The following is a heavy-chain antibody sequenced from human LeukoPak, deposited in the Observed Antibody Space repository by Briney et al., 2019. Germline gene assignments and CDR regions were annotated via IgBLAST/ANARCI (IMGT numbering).Heavy chain of an antibody. CDR2: IYYSGNT. CDR1: GGSIRSTTYY. CDR3: ATNLYGSGNYFAY. V-gene: IGHV4-39*07. D-gene: IGHD3-10*01. Sequence: PSETLSLTCSVSGGSIRSTTYYWGWIRQPPGKGLEWIGSIYYSGNTYYNPSLKSRVTISVDTSKNQFSLKLTSVTAADTAVYYCATNLYGSGNYFAYWGQGTLVTVSS. J-gene: IGHJ4*02.